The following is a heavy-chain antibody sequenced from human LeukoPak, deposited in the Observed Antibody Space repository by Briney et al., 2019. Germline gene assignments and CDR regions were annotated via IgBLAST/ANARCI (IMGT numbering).Heavy chain of an antibody. D-gene: IGHD4-11*01. Sequence: GGSLRLSCAAPGFTFSDHYMDWVRQAPGKGLEWVGRTRNKANSYTTEYAASVRGRFTISRDDSKNPLYLQMNSLKIEDTAVYYCAREGFSNSPLDYWGQGTLVTVSS. CDR2: TRNKANSYTT. J-gene: IGHJ4*02. CDR1: GFTFSDHY. CDR3: AREGFSNSPLDY. V-gene: IGHV3-72*01.